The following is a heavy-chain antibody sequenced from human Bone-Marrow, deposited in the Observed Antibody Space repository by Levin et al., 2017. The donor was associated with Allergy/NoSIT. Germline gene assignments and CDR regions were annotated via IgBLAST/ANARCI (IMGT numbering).Heavy chain of an antibody. CDR1: GGTFSSYA. J-gene: IGHJ6*02. V-gene: IGHV1-69*13. D-gene: IGHD2-2*01. Sequence: SVKVSCRVSGGTFSSYAIYWVRQAPGQGLEWMGGIIPSFATTNNAQNFQGRVTITADESTSTAYMELGSLRSEDTAVYYCARPLGPAYYSYGMDVWGQGTTVTVSS. CDR2: IIPSFATT. CDR3: ARPLGPAYYSYGMDV.